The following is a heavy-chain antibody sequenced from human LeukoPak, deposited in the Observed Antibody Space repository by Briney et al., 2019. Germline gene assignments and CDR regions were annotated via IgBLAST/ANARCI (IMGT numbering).Heavy chain of an antibody. Sequence: SQTLSLTCAISGDSVSSNSAAWNRIRQSPSRGLEWLGRTYYRSKWYNDYAVSVKSRITINPDTSKNQFSLQLNTVTPEDTAVYYCARDGHGYSSGWYRDYFDYWGQGTLVTVSS. CDR1: GDSVSSNSAA. CDR3: ARDGHGYSSGWYRDYFDY. J-gene: IGHJ4*02. V-gene: IGHV6-1*01. D-gene: IGHD6-19*01. CDR2: TYYRSKWYN.